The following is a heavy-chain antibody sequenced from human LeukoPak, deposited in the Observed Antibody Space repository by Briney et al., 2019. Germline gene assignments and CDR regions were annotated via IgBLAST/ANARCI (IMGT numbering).Heavy chain of an antibody. Sequence: TGGSLRLSCAASGFTFSSYAMTWVRQAPGKGLEWVSVTSGSGTNAYYADSVKGRFTISRDNRKNILYLDMNTLRAEDTAVYYCAKDPLSSSGSYSGWFDPWGQGTLVIVSS. J-gene: IGHJ5*02. V-gene: IGHV3-23*01. CDR2: TSGSGTNA. D-gene: IGHD1-26*01. CDR1: GFTFSSYA. CDR3: AKDPLSSSGSYSGWFDP.